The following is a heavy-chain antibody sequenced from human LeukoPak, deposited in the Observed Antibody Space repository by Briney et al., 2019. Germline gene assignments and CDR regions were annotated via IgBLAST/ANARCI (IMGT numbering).Heavy chain of an antibody. Sequence: PGGSLRLSCAASGFTFSNYSMNWVRQAPGKGLEWVSSISSSSNYIYYADSVKGRFTISRDNAKNSLYLQMNSLRAEDTAVYYCARYYDFWGGYYGYYYMDVWGKGTTVTVSS. J-gene: IGHJ6*03. V-gene: IGHV3-21*01. D-gene: IGHD3-3*01. CDR3: ARYYDFWGGYYGYYYMDV. CDR1: GFTFSNYS. CDR2: ISSSSNYI.